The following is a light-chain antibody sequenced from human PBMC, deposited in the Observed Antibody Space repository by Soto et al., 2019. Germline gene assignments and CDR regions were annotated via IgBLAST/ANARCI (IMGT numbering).Light chain of an antibody. J-gene: IGKJ1*01. V-gene: IGKV3-11*01. CDR1: RSVSSY. CDR2: DAS. Sequence: TQSTDTLTKTPEEPGTLSYRASRSVSSYLACYQQKPGQAPRLLIYDASNRATGILARFSGSGSWIGGILIISSLVLEYFVVYYCQQRSNLPQWTFGQGTKVDIK. CDR3: QQRSNLPQWT.